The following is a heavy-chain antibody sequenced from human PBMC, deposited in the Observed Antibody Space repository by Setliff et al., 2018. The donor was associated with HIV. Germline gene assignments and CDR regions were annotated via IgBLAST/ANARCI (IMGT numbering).Heavy chain of an antibody. CDR2: ISSNGGST. D-gene: IGHD3-3*01. Sequence: GESLKISCAASGFTFSSYAMHWVRQAPGKGLEYVSAISSNGGSTYYANSVKGRFTISRDNSKNTLYLQMGSLRAEDMAVYYCARLEGPLQFLEWYHDYWGQGTLVTVSS. J-gene: IGHJ4*02. V-gene: IGHV3-64*01. CDR1: GFTFSSYA. CDR3: ARLEGPLQFLEWYHDY.